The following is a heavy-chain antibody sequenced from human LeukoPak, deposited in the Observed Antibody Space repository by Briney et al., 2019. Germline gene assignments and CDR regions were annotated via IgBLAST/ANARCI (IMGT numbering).Heavy chain of an antibody. V-gene: IGHV3-23*01. D-gene: IGHD5-18*01. Sequence: LAGGSLRLSCAASGFTFSSYSMNWVRQAPGKGLEWVSGISGSGGSTYYADSVKGRFTISRDNSKNTLYLQMNSLRAEDTAVYYCAKAPDTAMAPYFDYWGQGTLVTVSS. CDR3: AKAPDTAMAPYFDY. CDR2: ISGSGGST. CDR1: GFTFSSYS. J-gene: IGHJ4*02.